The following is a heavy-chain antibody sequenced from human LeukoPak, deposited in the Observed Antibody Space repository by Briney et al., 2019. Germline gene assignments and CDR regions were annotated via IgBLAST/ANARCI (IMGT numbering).Heavy chain of an antibody. CDR1: GFTFSDSS. V-gene: IGHV3-73*01. J-gene: IGHJ4*02. D-gene: IGHD1-26*01. Sequence: PGGSLRLSCAAPGFTFSDSSMPWVRQASGKGLEWVGRVRDKTNSYATGYGESVKGRFTISRDDSKNTAYLEMSSLRVEDTAVYYCTRQRPQTGSLDYWGQGALVTVSS. CDR2: VRDKTNSYAT. CDR3: TRQRPQTGSLDY.